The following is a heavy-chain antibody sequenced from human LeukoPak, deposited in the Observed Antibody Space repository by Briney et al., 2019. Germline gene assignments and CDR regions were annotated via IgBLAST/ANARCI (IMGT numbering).Heavy chain of an antibody. CDR1: GGTFSSYA. CDR3: ARDNLEYSYGQYAAFDI. V-gene: IGHV1-69*13. J-gene: IGHJ3*02. D-gene: IGHD5-18*01. CDR2: IIPMFGTA. Sequence: SVKVSCKASGGTFSSYAISWVRQAPGQGLEWMGGIIPMFGTANYAQKFQGRITITADESTSIVYMELNSLRSEDTAVYYCARDNLEYSYGQYAAFDIWGQGTMVTVSS.